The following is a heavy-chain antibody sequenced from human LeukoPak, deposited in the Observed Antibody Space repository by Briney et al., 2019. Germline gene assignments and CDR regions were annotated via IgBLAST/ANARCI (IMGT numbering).Heavy chain of an antibody. CDR3: ARGYCSSTSCYTNFDY. J-gene: IGHJ4*02. CDR1: GGTFSSYA. V-gene: IGHV1-69*13. Sequence: SVKVSCKASGGTFSSYAISWVRQAPGQGLEWMGGIIPIFGTANYAQKFQGRVTITADESTSTAYMELSSLRSEDTAVYYCARGYCSSTSCYTNFDYWGQGTLVTVSS. D-gene: IGHD2-2*02. CDR2: IIPIFGTA.